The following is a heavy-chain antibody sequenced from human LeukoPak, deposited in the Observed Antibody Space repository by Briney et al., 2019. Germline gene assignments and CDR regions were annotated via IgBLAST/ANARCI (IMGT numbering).Heavy chain of an antibody. J-gene: IGHJ4*02. V-gene: IGHV3-64D*09. Sequence: GGSLRLSCSAPGFTFSTYAMHWVRQAPGKGLEYVSAISSNGGSTYYADSVKGRFTISRDNSKNTLYLQMSSLRAEDTAVYHCVKDDSYYYDRSGRAYWGQGTLVTVSS. CDR1: GFTFSTYA. CDR2: ISSNGGST. D-gene: IGHD3-22*01. CDR3: VKDDSYYYDRSGRAY.